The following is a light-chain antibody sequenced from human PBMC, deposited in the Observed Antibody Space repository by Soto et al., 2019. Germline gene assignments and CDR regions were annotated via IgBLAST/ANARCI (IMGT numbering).Light chain of an antibody. CDR1: QTISTW. CDR2: DAS. Sequence: DIQMTQSPSTLSASGGDRVTISCRASQTISTWLAWYQQKPGKAPKLLIYDASTLASGVPSRFSGSGSGTEFTLTISSLQPDDFATYYCQEYNSYSPTFGQGTKVDIK. V-gene: IGKV1-5*01. CDR3: QEYNSYSPT. J-gene: IGKJ1*01.